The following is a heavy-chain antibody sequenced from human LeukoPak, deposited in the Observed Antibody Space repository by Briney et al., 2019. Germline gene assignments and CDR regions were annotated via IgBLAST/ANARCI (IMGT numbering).Heavy chain of an antibody. Sequence: GGSLRLSCAASGFTFDDYAMHWVRQAPGKGLEWVSGISWNSGFIAYADSVKGRFTISRDNAKNSLYLKMNSLKPEDMALYYCAKGADYVGEDYFDYWGQRTLVTVSS. D-gene: IGHD3-16*01. CDR1: GFTFDDYA. CDR3: AKGADYVGEDYFDY. CDR2: ISWNSGFI. J-gene: IGHJ4*02. V-gene: IGHV3-9*03.